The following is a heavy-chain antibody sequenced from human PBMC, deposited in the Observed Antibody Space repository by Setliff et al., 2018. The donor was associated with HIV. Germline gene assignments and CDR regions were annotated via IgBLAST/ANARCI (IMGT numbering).Heavy chain of an antibody. J-gene: IGHJ5*02. V-gene: IGHV4-38-2*01. Sequence: SETLSLTCAVSGCSIRRGYYWGWIRQTPGKGLEWIGSIYLSGSTYYNPSLKRRVTISLDTSKNQFSLKLSSVTAADTAVYYCARTSIRSGWGRNNWFDPWGQGTLVTVSS. CDR2: IYLSGST. D-gene: IGHD6-19*01. CDR3: ARTSIRSGWGRNNWFDP. CDR1: GCSIRRGYY.